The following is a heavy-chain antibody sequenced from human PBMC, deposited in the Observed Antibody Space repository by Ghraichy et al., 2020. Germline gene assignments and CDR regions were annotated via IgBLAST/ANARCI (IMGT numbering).Heavy chain of an antibody. CDR2: INHSGST. J-gene: IGHJ2*01. CDR3: ARGQHSSSSGYWYSDL. Sequence: SCAVYGGSFSGYYWSWIRQPPGKGLEWIGEINHSGSTNYNPSLKSRVTISVDTSKNQFSLKLSSVTAADTAVYYCARGQHSSSSGYWYSDLWGRGTLVTVSS. V-gene: IGHV4-34*01. D-gene: IGHD6-13*01. CDR1: GGSFSGYY.